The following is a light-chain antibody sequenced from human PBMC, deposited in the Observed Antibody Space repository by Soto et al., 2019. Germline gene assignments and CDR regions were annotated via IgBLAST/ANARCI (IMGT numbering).Light chain of an antibody. V-gene: IGKV3-15*01. CDR1: QGIGDT. Sequence: VVMTQAPATLSVSPGECVTLSCRASQGIGDTLAWYQHKPGQTPRLLIYGASTRATGIPARFSGSGSGTEFTLTISSRQSEDFAVYYCQQDNNGPPITFGQGTRLE. CDR3: QQDNNGPPIT. CDR2: GAS. J-gene: IGKJ5*01.